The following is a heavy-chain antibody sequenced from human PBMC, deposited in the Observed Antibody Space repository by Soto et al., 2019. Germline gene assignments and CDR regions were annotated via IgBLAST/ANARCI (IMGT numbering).Heavy chain of an antibody. CDR1: GGTFSSYA. J-gene: IGHJ6*02. Sequence: QVQLVQSGAEVKKPGSSVKVSCKASGGTFSSYAISWVRQAPGQGLEWMGGIIPIFGTVDYAQKFQGRVTITAGESTSTAYMELSSLRSEDTAVYYCAVTMTNYYYYGMDVWGQGTTVTVSS. V-gene: IGHV1-69*12. CDR3: AVTMTNYYYYGMDV. CDR2: IIPIFGTV. D-gene: IGHD3-22*01.